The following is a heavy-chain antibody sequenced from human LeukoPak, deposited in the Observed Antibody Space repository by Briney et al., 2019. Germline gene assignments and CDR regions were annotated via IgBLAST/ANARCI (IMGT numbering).Heavy chain of an antibody. Sequence: SVNVSCKASGGTFSNYVVGWVRQAPGQGLEWMGGIIPLFGSAKYAQKFQGRVTIVADESTSTAYMELSSLRSDDTAVYYCARVSGCSGTSCPSGFVDSWGQGTLVTVSS. V-gene: IGHV1-69*13. CDR2: IIPLFGSA. CDR3: ARVSGCSGTSCPSGFVDS. D-gene: IGHD2-2*01. CDR1: GGTFSNYV. J-gene: IGHJ4*02.